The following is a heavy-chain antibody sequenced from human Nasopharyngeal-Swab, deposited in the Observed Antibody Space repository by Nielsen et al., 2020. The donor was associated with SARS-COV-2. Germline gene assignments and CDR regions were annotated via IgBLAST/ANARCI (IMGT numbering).Heavy chain of an antibody. Sequence: GSLRLSCIVSGGSISNYYWSWIRQPPGKGLEWIGYIYYSGSTNYNPSLKSRVTISVDTSKNQFSLKLSSVTAADTAVYYCARAADSSGIDYWGQGTLVTVSS. J-gene: IGHJ4*02. CDR2: IYYSGST. CDR1: GGSISNYY. CDR3: ARAADSSGIDY. D-gene: IGHD6-19*01. V-gene: IGHV4-59*01.